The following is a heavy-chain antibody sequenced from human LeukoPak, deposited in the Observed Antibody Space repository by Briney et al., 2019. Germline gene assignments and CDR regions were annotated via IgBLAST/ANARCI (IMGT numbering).Heavy chain of an antibody. Sequence: GGSLRLSCAASGFTFSDYYMSWIRQAPGKGLEWVSYISSSGSTIYYADSVRGRFTVSRDNAKNSLYLQMNSLRAEDTAVYYCARDLGQYYDTSDNWFDPWGQGTLVTVSS. CDR2: ISSSGSTI. D-gene: IGHD3-22*01. V-gene: IGHV3-11*04. CDR1: GFTFSDYY. J-gene: IGHJ5*02. CDR3: ARDLGQYYDTSDNWFDP.